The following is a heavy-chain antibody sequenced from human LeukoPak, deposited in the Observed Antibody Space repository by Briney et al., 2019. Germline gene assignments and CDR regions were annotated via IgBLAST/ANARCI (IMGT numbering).Heavy chain of an antibody. CDR1: RFTFSDHY. CDR2: ISSSGDNL. J-gene: IGHJ5*02. Sequence: GGSLRLSCAASRFTFSDHYMRWLRHAPDKGLEWISYISSSGDNLNYADSVKGRFTISRDNAKNSLYLQIDSLRVEDTAVYYCARDKGNNWFDPWGQGTLVTVSS. CDR3: ARDKGNNWFDP. V-gene: IGHV3-11*01.